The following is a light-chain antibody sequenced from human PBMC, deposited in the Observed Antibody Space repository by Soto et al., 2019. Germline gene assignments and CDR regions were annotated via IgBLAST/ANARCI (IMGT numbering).Light chain of an antibody. J-gene: IGLJ1*01. CDR3: AAWDDGLNDYV. CDR1: SSNIGSNT. V-gene: IGLV1-44*01. Sequence: QSVLTQPSSASGTPGQRVTISCSGSSSNIGSNTVNWYQQLPGTAPKLLMYSNNQRPSGVPDRFSGSKSGTSASLAISGLQSEDEADYYCAAWDDGLNDYVFGTGTKLTVL. CDR2: SNN.